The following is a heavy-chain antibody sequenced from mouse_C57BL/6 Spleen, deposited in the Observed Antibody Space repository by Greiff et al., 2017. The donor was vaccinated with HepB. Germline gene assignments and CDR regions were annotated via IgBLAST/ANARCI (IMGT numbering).Heavy chain of an antibody. CDR1: GYTFTDYY. Sequence: QVQLQQSGAELVRPGASVKLSCKASGYTFTDYYINWVKQRPGQGLEWIARIYPGSGNTYYNEKFKGKATLTAETSSSTAYMQLSSLTSEDSAVYFCARRNWDVYYAMDYWGQGTSVTVSS. CDR3: ARRNWDVYYAMDY. D-gene: IGHD4-1*01. CDR2: IYPGSGNT. J-gene: IGHJ4*01. V-gene: IGHV1-76*01.